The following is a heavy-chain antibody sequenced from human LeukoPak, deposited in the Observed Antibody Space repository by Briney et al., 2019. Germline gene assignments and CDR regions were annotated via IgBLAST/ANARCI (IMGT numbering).Heavy chain of an antibody. CDR1: GFTVSSNY. J-gene: IGHJ5*02. Sequence: GGSLRLSCAASGFTVSSNYMSWVRQAPGKGLEWVSVIYSGGSTYYADSVKGRFTISRDNSKNTLYLQMNSLRAEDTAVYYCAKDRFYGSGSYSKTTVGWFDPWGQGTLVTVSS. CDR3: AKDRFYGSGSYSKTTVGWFDP. D-gene: IGHD3-10*01. CDR2: IYSGGST. V-gene: IGHV3-53*01.